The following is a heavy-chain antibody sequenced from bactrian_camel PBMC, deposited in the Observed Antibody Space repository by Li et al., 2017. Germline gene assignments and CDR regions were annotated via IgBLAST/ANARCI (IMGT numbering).Heavy chain of an antibody. CDR2: INTGGGTT. Sequence: VQLVESGGGSVQAGGSLRLSCAASGFTFSSYWMYWVRQAPGKGLEWVSAINTGGGTTYYADSVKGRFAVSQDSAGNTVTVYLQMNDLKPEDTGIYYCAVDRCGVATGWLDPRRYNYWGQGTRSPS. D-gene: IGHD4*01. J-gene: IGHJ4*01. V-gene: IGHV3S1*01. CDR1: GFTFSSYW. CDR3: AVDRCGVATGWLDPRRYNY.